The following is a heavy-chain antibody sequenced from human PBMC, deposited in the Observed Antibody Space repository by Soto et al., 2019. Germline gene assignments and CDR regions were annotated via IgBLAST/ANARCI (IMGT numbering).Heavy chain of an antibody. V-gene: IGHV3-30*04. Sequence: QVQLVESGGGVVQPGRSLRLSCAASGFNFSNYAMHWARQAPGKGLECVAVISYNGGNRFYRDYVKGRFTISRDNSKNTVHLQIDSLRYEDAAVYYCARGDREDTAVVIGVRPGEYGVDVWGHGTTVTVSS. CDR1: GFNFSNYA. CDR3: ARGDREDTAVVIGVRPGEYGVDV. J-gene: IGHJ6*02. CDR2: ISYNGGNR. D-gene: IGHD2-15*01.